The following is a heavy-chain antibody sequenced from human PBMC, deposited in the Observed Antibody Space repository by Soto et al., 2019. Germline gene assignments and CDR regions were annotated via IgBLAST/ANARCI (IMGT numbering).Heavy chain of an antibody. V-gene: IGHV3-33*05. Sequence: QVQLVESGGGVVQPGRSLRLSCAASGFTFSTYGMHWVRQAPGKGLEWVAFIQYHGINKDYADSVKSRFTISRDNSRNTLYLQMNSLRAEDTAVYYCARGLDYDSSGYYLDFWGQGALVTVSS. J-gene: IGHJ4*02. D-gene: IGHD3-22*01. CDR2: IQYHGINK. CDR3: ARGLDYDSSGYYLDF. CDR1: GFTFSTYG.